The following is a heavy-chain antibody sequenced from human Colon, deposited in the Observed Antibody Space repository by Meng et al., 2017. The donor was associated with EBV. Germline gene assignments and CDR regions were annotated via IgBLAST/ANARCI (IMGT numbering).Heavy chain of an antibody. Sequence: QVTLQEVRPGLVNPSQTLSPPCTVSGGSIGSVGYYWSWIRQHPGKGLEWIWYIYYSGSTYYNPSLKSRVTISIDTSKNQFSLKLSSVTAADTAVYYCARGPSRWLQFSFDYWGQGTLVTVSS. J-gene: IGHJ4*02. D-gene: IGHD5-24*01. V-gene: IGHV4-31*03. CDR3: ARGPSRWLQFSFDY. CDR2: IYYSGST. CDR1: GGSIGSVGYY.